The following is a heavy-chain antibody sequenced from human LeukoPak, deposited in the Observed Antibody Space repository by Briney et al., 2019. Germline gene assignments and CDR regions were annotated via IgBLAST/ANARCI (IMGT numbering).Heavy chain of an antibody. V-gene: IGHV5-10-1*01. D-gene: IGHD3-16*01. Sequence: GESLKISCKGSGYSFTSYWISWVRQMPGKGLEWMGKIDPSDSYTSYSPSFQGHVTISADKSISTAYLQWSSLKASDTAIYYCARSFGGVMASDAFDIWGQGTMVTVSS. J-gene: IGHJ3*02. CDR1: GYSFTSYW. CDR2: IDPSDSYT. CDR3: ARSFGGVMASDAFDI.